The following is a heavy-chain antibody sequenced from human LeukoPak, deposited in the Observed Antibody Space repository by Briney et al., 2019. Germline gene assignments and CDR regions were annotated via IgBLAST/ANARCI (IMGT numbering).Heavy chain of an antibody. D-gene: IGHD5-18*01. CDR1: GGTFSSYA. Sequence: SVKVSCKASGGTFSSYAISWVRQAPGQGLEWMGGIIPIFGTANYAQKFQGRVTITADESTSTAYMELSSLRSEDTAVYYCARAFWIKASNQRGYSYGSYYYGMDVWGQGTTVTVSS. CDR2: IIPIFGTA. CDR3: ARAFWIKASNQRGYSYGSYYYGMDV. V-gene: IGHV1-69*13. J-gene: IGHJ6*02.